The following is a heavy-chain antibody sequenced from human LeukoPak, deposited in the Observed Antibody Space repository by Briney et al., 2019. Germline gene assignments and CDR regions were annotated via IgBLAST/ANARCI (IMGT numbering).Heavy chain of an antibody. Sequence: PSETLSLTCAVSGYSISSGYYWGWIRQPPGKGLEGIGSIYHSGSTYYNPSLKSRVTISVDTSKNQFSLKLSSVTAADPAVYYCAGDYRGSSYVYFDSWGQGTLVTVSS. J-gene: IGHJ4*02. CDR2: IYHSGST. CDR3: AGDYRGSSYVYFDS. CDR1: GYSISSGYY. D-gene: IGHD5-18*01. V-gene: IGHV4-38-2*02.